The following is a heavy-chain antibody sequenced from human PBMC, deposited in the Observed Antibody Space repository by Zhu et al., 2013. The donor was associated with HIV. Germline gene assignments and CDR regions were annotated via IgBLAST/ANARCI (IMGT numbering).Heavy chain of an antibody. J-gene: IGHJ6*02. CDR1: GFIFSKAG. CDR3: ARVRGVTMVQNYGMDV. CDR2: VWYDGSDK. Sequence: VQLVESGGGVVQPGRSLRLSCAASGFIFSKAGMHWVRQAPGKGLEWVAAVWYDGSDKYYADSVKGRFTISRDNSQDTQFLHMDSLRLEDTAVYYCARVRGVTMVQNYGMDVWGQGTTVTVSS. D-gene: IGHD3-10*01. V-gene: IGHV3-33*01.